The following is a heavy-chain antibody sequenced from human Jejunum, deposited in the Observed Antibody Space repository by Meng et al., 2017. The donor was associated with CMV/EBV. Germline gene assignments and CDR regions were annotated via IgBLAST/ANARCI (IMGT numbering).Heavy chain of an antibody. CDR1: YA. CDR2: IIPILGVA. V-gene: IGHV1-69*04. D-gene: IGHD3-16*01. CDR3: ATVYDSYYHLSGLDV. Sequence: YAITWVRQAPGQGLEWMGRIIPILGVATYAQRFQDRVTIIADTSTDRSTSTAYMELSSLRSEDTAIYYCATVYDSYYHLSGLDVWGQGTTVTVSS. J-gene: IGHJ6*02.